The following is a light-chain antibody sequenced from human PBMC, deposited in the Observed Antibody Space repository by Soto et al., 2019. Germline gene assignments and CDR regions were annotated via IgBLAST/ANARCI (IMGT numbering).Light chain of an antibody. J-gene: IGKJ5*01. CDR3: QQRETLIT. Sequence: EIVLTQSPGTLSLSPGERATLSCRASQSVSSSYLAWYQQKPGQAPRLLIYGASNRATGIPDRFSGSGSGTDFTITIIRLEDEEFAVYYWQQRETLITFGQGTRLEIK. CDR1: QSVSSSY. CDR2: GAS. V-gene: IGKV3-20*01.